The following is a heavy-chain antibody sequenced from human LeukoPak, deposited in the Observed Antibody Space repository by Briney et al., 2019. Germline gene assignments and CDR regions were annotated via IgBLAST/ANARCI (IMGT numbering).Heavy chain of an antibody. CDR2: SNSDGSST. V-gene: IGHV3-74*01. J-gene: IGHJ4*02. D-gene: IGHD4-17*01. CDR1: GLTFSSYW. CDR3: ARGGDYPFDY. Sequence: PGGSLRLFCAASGLTFSSYWMHWARQAPGKGLVWVSRSNSDGSSTNYADSVKGRFNISRDNAKNTLYLQMNSLRAEDTAVYYCARGGDYPFDYWGQGTLVTVSS.